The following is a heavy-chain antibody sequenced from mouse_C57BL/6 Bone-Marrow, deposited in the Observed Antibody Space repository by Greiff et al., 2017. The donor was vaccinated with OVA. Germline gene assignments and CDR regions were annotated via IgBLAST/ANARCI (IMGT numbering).Heavy chain of an antibody. D-gene: IGHD2-3*01. CDR2: ISNLAYSI. J-gene: IGHJ4*01. CDR1: GFTFSDYG. Sequence: EVMLVESGGGLVQPGGSLKLSCAASGFTFSDYGMAWVRQAPRKGPEWVAFISNLAYSIYYADTVTGRFTISRANAKNTLYLEMSSLRSADTAMYYCARHPDGYYDYAMDYWGQGTSVTVSS. CDR3: ARHPDGYYDYAMDY. V-gene: IGHV5-15*01.